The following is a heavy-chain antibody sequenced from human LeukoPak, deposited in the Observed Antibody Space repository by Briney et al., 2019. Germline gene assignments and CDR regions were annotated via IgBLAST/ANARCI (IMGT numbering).Heavy chain of an antibody. CDR2: INAGNGNT. CDR1: GYTFTNYA. Sequence: ASVKVSCKASGYTFTNYAMHWVRQAPGQRLEWMGWINAGNGNTKHSQKFQGRVTITRDTSASTAYMELSSLRSEDTAVYYCARGPSAYCGGDCYVFDYWGQGTLVTVSS. CDR3: ARGPSAYCGGDCYVFDY. J-gene: IGHJ4*02. D-gene: IGHD2-21*02. V-gene: IGHV1-3*01.